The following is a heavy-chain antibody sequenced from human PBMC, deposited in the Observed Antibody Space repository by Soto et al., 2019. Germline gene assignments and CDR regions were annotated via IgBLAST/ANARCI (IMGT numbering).Heavy chain of an antibody. CDR1: GFTFSSYG. CDR3: ARPRTGTTVKGAFDI. D-gene: IGHD1-1*01. J-gene: IGHJ3*02. Sequence: GGSLRLSCAASGFTFSSYGMHWVRQAPGKGLEWVAVIWYDGSNKYYADSVKGRFTISRDNSKNTLYLQMNSLRAEDTAVYYCARPRTGTTVKGAFDIWGQGTMVTVSS. V-gene: IGHV3-33*01. CDR2: IWYDGSNK.